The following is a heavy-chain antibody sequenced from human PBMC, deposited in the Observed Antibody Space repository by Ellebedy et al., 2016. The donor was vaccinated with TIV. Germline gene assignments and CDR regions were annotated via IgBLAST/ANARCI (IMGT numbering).Heavy chain of an antibody. V-gene: IGHV3-66*01. CDR2: IYSGGDT. Sequence: GESLKIPCAASGFTVSSNFMSWVRPAPGKGPEWVSVIYSGGDTYYADSVKGRFTIPRDNSKKALYLQMNSLRAEDTAVYYCARETFNDVDLIIWGVFDIWGQGTTVTVSS. J-gene: IGHJ3*02. CDR1: GFTVSSNF. CDR3: ARETFNDVDLIIWGVFDI. D-gene: IGHD1-1*01.